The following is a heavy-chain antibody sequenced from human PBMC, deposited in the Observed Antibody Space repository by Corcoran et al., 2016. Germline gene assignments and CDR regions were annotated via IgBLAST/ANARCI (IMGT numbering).Heavy chain of an antibody. Sequence: EVQLVESGGGSIQPGGSLRLSCAASGFTVSSNYMSWVRQAPGKGLEWVSFIYSGGSTYYADSVKGRFTISRDNSKNTLYLQMNSLIAEDTAVDYCAREEGKDYYGSGVRYFDYWGQGTLVTVSS. J-gene: IGHJ4*02. CDR3: AREEGKDYYGSGVRYFDY. CDR1: GFTVSSNY. V-gene: IGHV3-53*01. D-gene: IGHD3-10*01. CDR2: IYSGGST.